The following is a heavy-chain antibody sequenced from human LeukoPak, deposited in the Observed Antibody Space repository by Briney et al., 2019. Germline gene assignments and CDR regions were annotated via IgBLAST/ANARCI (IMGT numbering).Heavy chain of an antibody. Sequence: GGSLRLSCAASGFTVSSNYMSWVRQAPGKGLEWVSVIYSGGSTYYADSVKGRFTISRDNSKNTLYLQMNSLRAEDTAVYYCAREVEYSSSYYYYYMDVWGKGTTVTISS. CDR1: GFTVSSNY. D-gene: IGHD6-6*01. J-gene: IGHJ6*03. CDR3: AREVEYSSSYYYYYMDV. CDR2: IYSGGST. V-gene: IGHV3-66*01.